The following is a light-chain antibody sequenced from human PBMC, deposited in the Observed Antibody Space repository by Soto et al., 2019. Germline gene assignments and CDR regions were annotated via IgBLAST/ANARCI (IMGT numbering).Light chain of an antibody. CDR3: SSYTSSSTLAYV. CDR2: EVS. V-gene: IGLV2-14*01. Sequence: QSVLTQPASVSGSPGQSITISCTGTSCDVGGYNYVSWYQQHPGKAPKLMIYEVSNRPSGVSNRFSGSKSGNTASLTISGLQAEDEADYYCSSYTSSSTLAYVFGTGTKLTVL. CDR1: SCDVGGYNY. J-gene: IGLJ1*01.